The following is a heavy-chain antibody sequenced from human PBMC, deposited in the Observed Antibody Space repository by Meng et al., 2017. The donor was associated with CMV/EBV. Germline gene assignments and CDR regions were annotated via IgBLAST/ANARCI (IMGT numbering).Heavy chain of an antibody. J-gene: IGHJ6*02. V-gene: IGHV1-2*02. CDR2: INPNSGGT. Sequence: ASVKVSCKASGYTFTGYYMHWVRQAPGQGLEWMGWINPNSGGTNYAQKFQGRVTMTRDTSISTACMELSRLRSDDTAVYYCARGHNYDFWSGYYTGIGEGMDVWGQGTTVTVSS. D-gene: IGHD3-3*01. CDR1: GYTFTGYY. CDR3: ARGHNYDFWSGYYTGIGEGMDV.